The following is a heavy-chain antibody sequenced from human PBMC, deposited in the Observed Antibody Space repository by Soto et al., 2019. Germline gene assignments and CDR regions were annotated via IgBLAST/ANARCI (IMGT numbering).Heavy chain of an antibody. CDR3: ARVPDV. Sequence: PSETLSLTCAVSGGSISSGGYSWTWFRQPPGKGLEWIGYIYHSGSTYYNPSLKSRVTISVDRSKNQFSLKLNSVTAADTAVYYCARVPDVWGQGTTVTVSS. J-gene: IGHJ6*02. V-gene: IGHV4-30-2*01. CDR2: IYHSGST. CDR1: GGSISSGGYS.